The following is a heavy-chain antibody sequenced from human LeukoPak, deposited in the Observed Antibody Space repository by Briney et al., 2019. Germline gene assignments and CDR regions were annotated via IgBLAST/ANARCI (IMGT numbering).Heavy chain of an antibody. CDR3: AKDQRGYGRIVDY. J-gene: IGHJ4*02. CDR1: GFTFSSYA. V-gene: IGHV3-23*01. CDR2: ISCSGSNT. Sequence: PGGSLRLSCAASGFTFSSYAMSWVRQAPGKGLEWVSNISCSGSNTYYAHSVKGLFTISRDNSKNILYLQMNSLRAEDTAIYYCAKDQRGYGRIVDYWVQGTLVTISS. D-gene: IGHD5-18*01.